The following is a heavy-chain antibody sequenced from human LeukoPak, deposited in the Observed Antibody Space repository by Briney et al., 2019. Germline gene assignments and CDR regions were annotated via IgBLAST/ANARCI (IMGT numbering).Heavy chain of an antibody. V-gene: IGHV3-74*01. Sequence: HSGGSLRLSCAASGFTFSSYAMTWVRQTPGKGLFCVSRIKDDGTYTDHGDFVNGRFTVSSDNAKNTLYLQMNSLRAEDTGVYYCVRDDGHYGIDYWGQGTLVTVSA. CDR3: VRDDGHYGIDY. D-gene: IGHD4-17*01. J-gene: IGHJ4*02. CDR2: IKDDGTYT. CDR1: GFTFSSYA.